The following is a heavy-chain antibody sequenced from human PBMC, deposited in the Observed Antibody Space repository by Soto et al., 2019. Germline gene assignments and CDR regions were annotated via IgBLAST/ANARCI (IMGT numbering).Heavy chain of an antibody. CDR3: ARGPGGYYGMDF. CDR2: ISYDGSNK. V-gene: IGHV3-30-3*01. D-gene: IGHD3-10*01. CDR1: AFTFSSYP. Sequence: QVQLVESGGGVVQPGRSLRLSCAASAFTFSSYPMHWVRQAPGKGLEWVAVISYDGSNKYYADSVKGRFTISRDNSKNTLYLQMNSLRAEDTAVYYCARGPGGYYGMDFGGQGTTVTVSS. J-gene: IGHJ6*02.